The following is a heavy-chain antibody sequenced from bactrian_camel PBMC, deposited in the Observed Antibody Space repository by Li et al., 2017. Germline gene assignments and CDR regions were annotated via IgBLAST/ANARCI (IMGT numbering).Heavy chain of an antibody. D-gene: IGHD3*01. CDR3: AADKGGQPYGVSLWLQQLGDLADFSY. CDR1: GFTFSSYY. J-gene: IGHJ6*01. CDR2: IYTGGGST. Sequence: HVQLVESGGGLVQPGGSLRLSCAASGFTFSSYYMSWVRQAPGKGLEWVSSIYTGGGSTYYADSVKGRFTISKDNAKNMLYLQMNSLKPEDTAMCYCAADKGGQPYGVSLWLQQLGDLADFSYRGQGTQVTVS. V-gene: IGHV3-2*01.